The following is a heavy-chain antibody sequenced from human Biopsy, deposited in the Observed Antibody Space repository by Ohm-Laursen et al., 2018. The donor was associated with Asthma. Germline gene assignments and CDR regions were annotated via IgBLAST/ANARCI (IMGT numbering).Heavy chain of an antibody. J-gene: IGHJ1*01. Sequence: SRRLSCAASGFTFGDYTISWVRHVTGQGLEWVANIKHDGSEKNHVDSLKGRFTISRDNAKNLPFLQMNRLRSEDTAVSYCARTLLFWGPYHAEHYQLWGQGTLVTVSS. CDR3: ARTLLFWGPYHAEHYQL. CDR1: GFTFGDYT. D-gene: IGHD3-16*01. CDR2: IKHDGSEK. V-gene: IGHV3-7*01.